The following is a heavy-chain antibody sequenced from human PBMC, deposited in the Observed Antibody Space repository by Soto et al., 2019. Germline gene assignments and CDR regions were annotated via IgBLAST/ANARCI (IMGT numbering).Heavy chain of an antibody. D-gene: IGHD3-22*01. V-gene: IGHV3-66*01. CDR1: GFTVSSNY. CDR2: IYSGGST. CDR3: TVYDSSGYYDY. Sequence: EVQLVESGGGLVQPGGSLRLSCAASGFTVSSNYMSWVRQAPGKGLEWVSVIYSGGSTYYADSVKGRFTISRDNSKTTLYLQMNSLRAEDTAVYYCTVYDSSGYYDYWGQGTLVTVSS. J-gene: IGHJ4*02.